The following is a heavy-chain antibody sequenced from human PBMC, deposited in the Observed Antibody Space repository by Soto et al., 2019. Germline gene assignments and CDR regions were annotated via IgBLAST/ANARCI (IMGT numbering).Heavy chain of an antibody. D-gene: IGHD2-2*02. J-gene: IGHJ5*02. CDR3: AKFGGRDCSSTSCYTGDWFDP. CDR2: ISGSGGST. V-gene: IGHV3-23*01. CDR1: GFTFSSYA. Sequence: PGGSLRLSCAASGFTFSSYAMSWVRQAPGKGLEWVSAISGSGGSTYYADSVKGRFTISRDNSKNTLYLQMNSLRAEDTAVYYCAKFGGRDCSSTSCYTGDWFDPWGQGTLVTVSS.